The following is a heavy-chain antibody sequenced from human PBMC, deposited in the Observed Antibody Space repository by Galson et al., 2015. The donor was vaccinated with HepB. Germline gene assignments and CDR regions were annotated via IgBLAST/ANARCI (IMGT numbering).Heavy chain of an antibody. Sequence: TLSLTCTVSCRSISSGGYYWSWIRQHAGRGLEWIGYIYYSGSTYYNLSLKSRVTISVDTPKNHFSLKLSSATAADTAVYYCAREGEGATRQGKQFDYWGQGTLVTVSS. CDR1: CRSISSGGYY. D-gene: IGHD1-26*01. V-gene: IGHV4-31*03. J-gene: IGHJ4*02. CDR3: AREGEGATRQGKQFDY. CDR2: IYYSGST.